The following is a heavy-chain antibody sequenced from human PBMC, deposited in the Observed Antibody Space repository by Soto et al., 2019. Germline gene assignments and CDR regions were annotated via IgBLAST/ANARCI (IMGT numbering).Heavy chain of an antibody. CDR3: AKDPGIAARLSYFEY. D-gene: IGHD6-6*01. CDR2: ISYDGSNK. V-gene: IGHV3-30*18. Sequence: GGSLRLSCAASGFTFSSYGMHWVRQAPGKGLEWVAVISYDGSNKYYADSVKGRFTISRDNSKNTLYLQMNSLRAEDTAVYYCAKDPGIAARLSYFEYWGQGTLVTVSS. J-gene: IGHJ4*02. CDR1: GFTFSSYG.